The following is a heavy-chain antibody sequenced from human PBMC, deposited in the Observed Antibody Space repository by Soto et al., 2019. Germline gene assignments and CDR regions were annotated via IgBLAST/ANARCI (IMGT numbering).Heavy chain of an antibody. CDR2: ISAYNGNT. CDR1: GYTFTSYG. CDR3: AGGGTYCTYGVCSFYGMDG. J-gene: IGHJ6*02. Sequence: QVQLVQSGAEVKKPGASVKVSCKASGYTFTSYGISWVRQAPGQGREWRGWISAYNGNTNYAQKVQGRVTMTTETSTSTAYMERRSLICDDTAVYYFAGGGTYCTYGVCSFYGMDGWGQGTTVTVSS. D-gene: IGHD2-8*01. V-gene: IGHV1-18*01.